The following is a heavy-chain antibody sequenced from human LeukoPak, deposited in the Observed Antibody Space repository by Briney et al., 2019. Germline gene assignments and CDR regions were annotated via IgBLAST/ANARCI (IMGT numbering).Heavy chain of an antibody. Sequence: ASVKVSCKASGYTFTGYYMHWVRQAPGQGLEWMGWFNPDSGGTNYAQKFQGGVTMTRDTSISTAYMELSRLRSDDTAVYYCARGVTGTYYYYYMDVWGKGTTVTVSS. D-gene: IGHD3-10*01. V-gene: IGHV1-2*02. J-gene: IGHJ6*03. CDR2: FNPDSGGT. CDR3: ARGVTGTYYYYYMDV. CDR1: GYTFTGYY.